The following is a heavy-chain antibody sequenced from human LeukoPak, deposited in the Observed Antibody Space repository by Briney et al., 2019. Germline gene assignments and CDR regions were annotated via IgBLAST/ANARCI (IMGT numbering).Heavy chain of an antibody. CDR2: IYYSGST. J-gene: IGHJ5*02. V-gene: IGHV4-59*08. CDR3: ASLHGYGSGRP. D-gene: IGHD3-10*01. CDR1: GGSISSYY. Sequence: SETLSLTCTVSGGSISSYYWSWIRQPPGKGLEWIGYIYYSGSTNYNPSPKSRVTISVDTSKNQFSLKLSSVTAADTAVCYCASLHGYGSGRPRGQGTLVTVSS.